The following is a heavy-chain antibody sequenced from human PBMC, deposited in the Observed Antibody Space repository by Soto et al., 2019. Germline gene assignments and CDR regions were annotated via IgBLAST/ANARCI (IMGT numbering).Heavy chain of an antibody. CDR3: ARGDYDYFQH. CDR1: GGSFSGYD. V-gene: IGHV4-34*01. D-gene: IGHD4-17*01. Sequence: SETLSLTCAVYGGSFSGYDWSWIRQPPGKGLEWIGEINHSGSTNYNPSLKSRVTISVDTSKNQFSLKLSSVTVADTAVYYCARGDYDYFQHWGQGTLVTVS. J-gene: IGHJ1*01. CDR2: INHSGST.